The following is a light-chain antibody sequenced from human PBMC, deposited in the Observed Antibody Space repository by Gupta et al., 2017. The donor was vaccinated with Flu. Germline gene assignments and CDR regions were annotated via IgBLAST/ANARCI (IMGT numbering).Light chain of an antibody. Sequence: QSVLTQPPSVSGAPGQRVTISCTGSSSNIGAGYDVHWYQRFPGTAPKLLISGNNNRPSGVPDRFSVSKSGTSASLAITGLQAEDETDYYCQSYDSSLSGWVFGGGTKLTVL. CDR1: SSNIGAGYD. CDR2: GNN. J-gene: IGLJ3*02. CDR3: QSYDSSLSGWV. V-gene: IGLV1-40*01.